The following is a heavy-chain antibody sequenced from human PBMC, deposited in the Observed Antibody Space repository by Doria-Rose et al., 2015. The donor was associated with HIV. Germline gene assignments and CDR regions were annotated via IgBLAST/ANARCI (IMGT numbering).Heavy chain of an antibody. CDR1: GVSLSSPGMG. CDR3: ARIKSSGWYHKYYFDF. Sequence: QESGPVLVKPTETLTLTCTVSGVSLSSPGMGVSWIRQPPGRALEWLANIFSDDESSYKTSLKSRLTISSGTSRSQLVLTMTDMDPVDTATYYCARIKSSGWYHKYYFDFWGQGTLVIVSA. D-gene: IGHD6-13*01. CDR2: IFSDDES. J-gene: IGHJ4*02. V-gene: IGHV2-26*01.